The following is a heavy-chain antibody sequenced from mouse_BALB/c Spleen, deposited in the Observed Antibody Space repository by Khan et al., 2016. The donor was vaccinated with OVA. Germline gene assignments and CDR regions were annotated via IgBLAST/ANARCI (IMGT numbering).Heavy chain of an antibody. CDR2: ISSGGDYT. CDR3: ADHLTGSFAY. Sequence: EVQLVESGGDLVKPGGSLKLSCAASGFTFSSYSMSWVSQTPDKRLEWVASISSGGDYTYYPDSVKGRFTISRDNAKNTLYLQMSDLSLRTQPYYCADHLTGSFAYWGQGTLVTVSA. D-gene: IGHD4-1*01. V-gene: IGHV5-6*01. J-gene: IGHJ3*01. CDR1: GFTFSSYS.